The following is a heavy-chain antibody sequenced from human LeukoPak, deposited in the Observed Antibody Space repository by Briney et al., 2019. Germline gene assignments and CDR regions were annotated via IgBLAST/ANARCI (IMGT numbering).Heavy chain of an antibody. D-gene: IGHD6-19*01. J-gene: IGHJ4*02. CDR2: IYYSGST. CDR3: ARERYSSGWYGDYSDY. Sequence: SETLSLTCTVSGGSISSYYWSWIRQPPGKGLEWIGYIYYSGSTNYNPSLKSRVTISVDTSKNQFSLKLSSVTAADTAVYYCARERYSSGWYGDYSDYWGQGPLVTVSS. V-gene: IGHV4-59*01. CDR1: GGSISSYY.